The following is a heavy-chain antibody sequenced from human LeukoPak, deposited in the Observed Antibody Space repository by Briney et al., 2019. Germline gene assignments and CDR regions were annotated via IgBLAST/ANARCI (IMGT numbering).Heavy chain of an antibody. Sequence: ASVKVSCKASGYTFTGYYMHWVRQAPGQGLEGMGGINPNSGGTNYAQKFQGRVTMTRDTSISTAYMELSRLRSDDTAVYYCARGSPRMITFGGVIVTLSFDYWGQGTLVTVSS. CDR2: INPNSGGT. D-gene: IGHD3-16*02. V-gene: IGHV1-2*02. J-gene: IGHJ4*02. CDR3: ARGSPRMITFGGVIVTLSFDY. CDR1: GYTFTGYY.